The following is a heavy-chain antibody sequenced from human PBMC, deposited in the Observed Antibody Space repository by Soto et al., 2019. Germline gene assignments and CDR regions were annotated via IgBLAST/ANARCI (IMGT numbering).Heavy chain of an antibody. CDR2: INPSGGST. CDR1: GYTFTSYY. Sequence: ASVTVSCKASGYTFTSYYIHWVRQAPGQGLEWMGIINPSGGSTSYAQKFQGRVTMTSDTSASTVFIEVSSLRSEDTAVYYCARRYSSGDDAVDIWGPGTMVT. V-gene: IGHV1-46*01. D-gene: IGHD6-19*01. CDR3: ARRYSSGDDAVDI. J-gene: IGHJ3*02.